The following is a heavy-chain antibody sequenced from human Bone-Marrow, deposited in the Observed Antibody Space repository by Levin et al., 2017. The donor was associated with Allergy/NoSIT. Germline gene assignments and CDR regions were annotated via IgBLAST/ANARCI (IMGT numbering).Heavy chain of an antibody. CDR2: MNPNSGNT. CDR3: ARGASVVRGVIKVSGMDV. Sequence: VASVKVSCKASGYTFFSYDINWVRQATGQGLEWVGWMNPNSGNTGYAQNFQGRVTMTRSTSISTAYLELSSLRSDDTAVYYCARGASVVRGVIKVSGMDVWGQGTTVTVSS. V-gene: IGHV1-8*02. J-gene: IGHJ6*02. D-gene: IGHD3-10*01. CDR1: GYTFFSYD.